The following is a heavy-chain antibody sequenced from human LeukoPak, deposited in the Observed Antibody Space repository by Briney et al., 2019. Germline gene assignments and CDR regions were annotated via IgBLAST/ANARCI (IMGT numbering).Heavy chain of an antibody. CDR2: IDSTSDNT. V-gene: IGHV3-23*01. J-gene: IGHJ3*02. CDR1: GFTFSSYA. D-gene: IGHD1-26*01. Sequence: RPGGSLRLSCAASGFTFSSYAMNWARQAPGKGLEWVSVIDSTSDNTHYADSVTGRFTISRDNSRNTLYLQMNSLKVEDTAVYYCGKDYENIVGATDIWGQGTMVTVSS. CDR3: GKDYENIVGATDI.